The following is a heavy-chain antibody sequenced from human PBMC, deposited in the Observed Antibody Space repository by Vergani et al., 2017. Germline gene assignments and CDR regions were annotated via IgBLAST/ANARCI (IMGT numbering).Heavy chain of an antibody. CDR3: ANGPQTYYYDSSGYYYDDY. J-gene: IGHJ4*02. CDR1: GFTFSSYG. D-gene: IGHD3-22*01. CDR2: ISYDGSNK. Sequence: QVQLVESGGGVVQPGRSLRLSCAASGFTFSSYGMHWVRQAPGKGLEWVAVISYDGSNKYYADSVKGRFTISRDNSKNTLYLQMNSLRAEDTAVYYCANGPQTYYYDSSGYYYDDYWSQGTLVTVSS. V-gene: IGHV3-30*18.